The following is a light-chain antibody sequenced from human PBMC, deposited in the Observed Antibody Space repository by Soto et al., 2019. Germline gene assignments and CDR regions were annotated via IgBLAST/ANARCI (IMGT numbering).Light chain of an antibody. CDR1: QSVSSSY. J-gene: IGKJ1*01. V-gene: IGKV3-20*01. CDR2: GAS. CDR3: QQYGSSPLT. Sequence: EIVLTQSPGTLSLSPGERATLSCRASQSVSSSYLAWYQQKPGQAPRLLIYGASSRATGIPDRFSGSGSGTELTLTISRLAPEDFTVYYCQQYGSSPLTFGQGTKVEIK.